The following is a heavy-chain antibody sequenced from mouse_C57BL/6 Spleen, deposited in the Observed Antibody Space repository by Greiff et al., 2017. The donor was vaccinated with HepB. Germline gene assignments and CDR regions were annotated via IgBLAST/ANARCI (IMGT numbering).Heavy chain of an antibody. CDR3: ARRTTVVAPYAMDY. V-gene: IGHV1-55*01. CDR2: IYPGSGST. D-gene: IGHD1-1*01. CDR1: GYTFTSYW. J-gene: IGHJ4*01. Sequence: QVQLQQPGAELVKPGASVKMSCKASGYTFTSYWITWVKQRPGQGLEWIGDIYPGSGSTNYNEKFKSKATLTVDTSSSTAYMQRSSLTSEDSAVYYCARRTTVVAPYAMDYWGQGTSVTVSS.